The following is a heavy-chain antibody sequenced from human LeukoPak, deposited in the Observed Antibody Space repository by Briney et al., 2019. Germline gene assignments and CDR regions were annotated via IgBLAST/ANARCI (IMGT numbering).Heavy chain of an antibody. J-gene: IGHJ4*02. D-gene: IGHD3-10*01. CDR2: IKNDGAVK. V-gene: IGHV3-7*01. CDR1: GFTFSYHW. CDR3: ARDAVTLWFGELPYFDY. Sequence: GGSLRLSCAASGFTFSYHWMTWVRQAPGKGLEWVANIKNDGAVKNYVDSVKGRFTISRDNAKNSLYLQMNSLRAEDTAVYYCARDAVTLWFGELPYFDYWGQGTLVTVSS.